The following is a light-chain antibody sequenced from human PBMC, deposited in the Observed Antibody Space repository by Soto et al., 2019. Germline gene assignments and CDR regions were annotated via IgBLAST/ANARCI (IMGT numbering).Light chain of an antibody. CDR1: STDVGNYNL. V-gene: IGLV2-23*01. Sequence: QSALTQPASVSGSPGQSITISCTGTSTDVGNYNLVSWYQQNPGKAPKLMIYEDSKRPSGVSNRFSGSKSGNTASLTNSGLQAEDEADYYCCSYAGSSTLIFGGGTKLTVL. CDR2: EDS. CDR3: CSYAGSSTLI. J-gene: IGLJ2*01.